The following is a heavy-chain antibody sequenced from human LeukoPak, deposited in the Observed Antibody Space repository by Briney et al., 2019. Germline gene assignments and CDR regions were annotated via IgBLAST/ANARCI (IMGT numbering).Heavy chain of an antibody. J-gene: IGHJ4*02. CDR3: ARSHTNFDY. CDR1: GYTFTSYY. Sequence: ASVKVSCKTSGYTFTSYYMHWVRQAPGQGLEWMGIINPSGGSTNYAQEFQGRLTMTRDMSTSTVYMELSSLRFEDTAMYYCARSHTNFDYWGQGTLVTVSS. CDR2: INPSGGST. V-gene: IGHV1-46*01. D-gene: IGHD1-1*01.